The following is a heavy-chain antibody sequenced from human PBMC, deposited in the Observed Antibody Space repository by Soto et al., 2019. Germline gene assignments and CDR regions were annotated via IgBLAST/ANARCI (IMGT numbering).Heavy chain of an antibody. CDR3: ARGLAAAGTNWFDP. V-gene: IGHV4-39*07. D-gene: IGHD6-13*01. Sequence: SETLSLTCTVSGGSVSSSSYYWGWVRQPPGKGLEWIGSVYYSGSTYYNPSLKSRVTISVDTSKNQFSLKLMSLTAADTAVYYCARGLAAAGTNWFDPWGQGTLVTVSS. CDR1: GGSVSSSSYY. CDR2: VYYSGST. J-gene: IGHJ5*02.